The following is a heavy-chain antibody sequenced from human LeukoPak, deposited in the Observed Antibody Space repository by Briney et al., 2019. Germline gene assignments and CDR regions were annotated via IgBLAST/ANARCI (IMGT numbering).Heavy chain of an antibody. J-gene: IGHJ5*02. V-gene: IGHV3-23*01. CDR1: GFSFSSQA. Sequence: GGSLRLSCTASGFSFSSQAMSWVRQAPGKGLEWVSAISGSGGSTFYADSVKGRFTISRDNSKNTLYLQMNSLRAEDTAVYYCAKDLIFVDPWGQGTLVTVSS. CDR2: ISGSGGST. CDR3: AKDLIFVDP.